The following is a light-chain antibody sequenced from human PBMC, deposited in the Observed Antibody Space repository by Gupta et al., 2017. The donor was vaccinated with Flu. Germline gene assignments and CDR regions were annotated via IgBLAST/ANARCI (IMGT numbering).Light chain of an antibody. V-gene: IGKV3-15*01. CDR1: QSVSSN. Sequence: EIVMTQSPATLSVSPGERATLSCRASQSVSSNLAWYQQKPGQAPRLLIYGASTRATGIPARFSGSGSGTEFTLTISSLQSEDFAVYYCQQYKNWPPDTFGPGTKVDIK. J-gene: IGKJ3*01. CDR2: GAS. CDR3: QQYKNWPPDT.